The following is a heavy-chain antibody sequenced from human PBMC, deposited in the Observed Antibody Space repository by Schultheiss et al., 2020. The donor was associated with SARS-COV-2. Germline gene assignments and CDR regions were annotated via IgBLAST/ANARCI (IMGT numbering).Heavy chain of an antibody. V-gene: IGHV1-2*06. CDR3: ARELGAYCGGDCYDFDY. CDR2: INTNSGVT. J-gene: IGHJ4*02. CDR1: GYTFTDYY. D-gene: IGHD2-21*01. Sequence: ASVKVSCKASGYTFTDYYMHWVRQAPGQGLEWMGRINTNSGVTNYAQKLQGRVTMTTDTSTSTAYMELRSLRSDDTAVYYCARELGAYCGGDCYDFDYWGQGTLVTVSS.